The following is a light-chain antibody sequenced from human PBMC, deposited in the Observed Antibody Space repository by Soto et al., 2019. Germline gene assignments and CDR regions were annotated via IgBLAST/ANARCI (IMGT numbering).Light chain of an antibody. V-gene: IGKV3-20*01. CDR3: RLYAASPKP. J-gene: IGKJ2*01. Sequence: EIVLTQSPGTLSLSPGERATLSCRASQTISSYFAWYQQKPGQAPRLLIYGASSRATGIPDRFSSSGSGTDFPLAISRLEPEDSAVSYCRLYAASPKPFVEWTMLEIK. CDR2: GAS. CDR1: QTISSY.